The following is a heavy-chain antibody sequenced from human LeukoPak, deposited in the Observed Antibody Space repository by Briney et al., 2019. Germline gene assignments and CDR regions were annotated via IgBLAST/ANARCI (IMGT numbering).Heavy chain of an antibody. Sequence: GGSLRLSCAASGFTFSSYEMNWVRQAPGKGLEWISYIGSSGSTVYYADSVKGRFTISRDNAKNSLYLQMNSLRDEDTAVYYRARVSITIFGVVYDYWGQGTLVTVSS. CDR2: IGSSGSTV. D-gene: IGHD3-3*01. V-gene: IGHV3-48*03. CDR3: ARVSITIFGVVYDY. J-gene: IGHJ4*02. CDR1: GFTFSSYE.